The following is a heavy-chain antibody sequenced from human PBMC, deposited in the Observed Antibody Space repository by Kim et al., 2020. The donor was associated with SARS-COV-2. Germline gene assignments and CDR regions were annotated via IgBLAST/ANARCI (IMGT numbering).Heavy chain of an antibody. J-gene: IGHJ6*03. CDR2: T. Sequence: TNYNPSLKSRVTISVDTSKNQFSLKLSSVTAADTAVYYCARVEPLYYMDVWGKGTTVTVSS. CDR3: ARVEPLYYMDV. V-gene: IGHV4-34*01.